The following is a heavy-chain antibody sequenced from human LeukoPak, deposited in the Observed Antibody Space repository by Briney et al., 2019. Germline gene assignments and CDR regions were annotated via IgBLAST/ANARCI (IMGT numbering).Heavy chain of an antibody. D-gene: IGHD6-19*01. V-gene: IGHV1-24*01. J-gene: IGHJ4*02. CDR3: ATDRGNIGWYLGFDY. CDR2: SHPEDGET. CDR1: GYALSELS. Sequence: GASVKVSCKVSGYALSELSMHWVRQAPGKGLEWMGGSHPEDGETIYAQKFQGRVAVTEDPSTDTAYMELSSLRSEDTAVYYCATDRGNIGWYLGFDYWGQGTVVTVSS.